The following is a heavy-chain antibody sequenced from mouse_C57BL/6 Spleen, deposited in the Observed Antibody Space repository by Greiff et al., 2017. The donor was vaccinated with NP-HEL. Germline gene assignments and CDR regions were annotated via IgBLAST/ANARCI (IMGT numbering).Heavy chain of an antibody. CDR3: ATTAPFDY. CDR1: GYTFTSYW. V-gene: IGHV1-7*01. CDR2: INPSSGYT. J-gene: IGHJ2*01. Sequence: QVQLQQSGAELAKPGASVKLSCKASGYTFTSYWMHWVKQRPGQGLEWIGYINPSSGYTKYNQKFKDKATLTADTSSSTAYMQLSSLTYEDSAVYYCATTAPFDYWGQGTTLTVSS.